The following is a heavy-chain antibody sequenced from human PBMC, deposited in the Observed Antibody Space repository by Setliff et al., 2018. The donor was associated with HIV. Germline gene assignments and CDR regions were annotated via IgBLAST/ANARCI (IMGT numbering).Heavy chain of an antibody. Sequence: ASVKVSYKASGFSFNAFYMHWVRQAPGQGLEYMGWINPNSGGTNYAQKFQGWVTMTSDSSISTAYMELSRLKSDDTAVYYCARVEGYCDGVSCYSDYYGMDVWGQGTTVTVSS. CDR1: GFSFNAFY. J-gene: IGHJ6*02. D-gene: IGHD2-15*01. CDR3: ARVEGYCDGVSCYSDYYGMDV. V-gene: IGHV1-2*04. CDR2: INPNSGGT.